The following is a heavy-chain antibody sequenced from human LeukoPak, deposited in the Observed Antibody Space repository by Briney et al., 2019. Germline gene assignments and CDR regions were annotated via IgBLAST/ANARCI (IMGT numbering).Heavy chain of an antibody. V-gene: IGHV3-21*04. CDR3: AKAHDYVWGSYRYTSYYYYGMDV. D-gene: IGHD3-16*02. CDR2: ISSSSSYI. CDR1: GFTFSSYS. Sequence: PGGSLRLSCAASGFTFSSYSMNWVRQAPGKGLEWVSSISSSSSYIYYADSVKGQFTISRDNAKNSLYLQMNSLRAEDTAVYYCAKAHDYVWGSYRYTSYYYYGMDVWGQGTTVTVSS. J-gene: IGHJ6*02.